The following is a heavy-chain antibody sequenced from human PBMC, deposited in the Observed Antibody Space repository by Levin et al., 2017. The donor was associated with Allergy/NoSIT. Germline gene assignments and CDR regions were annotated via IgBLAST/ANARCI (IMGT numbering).Heavy chain of an antibody. CDR3: ACLYNDTSGYYLKGDFDY. D-gene: IGHD3-22*01. J-gene: IGHJ4*02. V-gene: IGHV4-4*02. Sequence: SQTLSLTCVVSGGSIRSSNWWSWVRQPPGKGLEWIGEIYHSGSTNYNPSLKSRVTISVDKSKNQFSLNLSSVTAADTAVYYCACLYNDTSGYYLKGDFDYWGQGTLVTVSS. CDR2: IYHSGST. CDR1: GGSIRSSNW.